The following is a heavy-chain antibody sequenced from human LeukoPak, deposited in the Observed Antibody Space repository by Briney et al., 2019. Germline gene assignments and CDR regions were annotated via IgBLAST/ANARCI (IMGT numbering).Heavy chain of an antibody. CDR2: VRPEGTTT. J-gene: IGHJ4*02. CDR3: ARDLGWILFDY. D-gene: IGHD2-2*03. Sequence: GGSLRLSCAASGFTFSTYWMHWVRQAPGKGLVWVSRVRPEGTTTAYADSVKGRFTISRDNAKNTLFLQMNSLSAEDTAVYYCARDLGWILFDYWGQGTLVTVPS. V-gene: IGHV3-74*03. CDR1: GFTFSTYW.